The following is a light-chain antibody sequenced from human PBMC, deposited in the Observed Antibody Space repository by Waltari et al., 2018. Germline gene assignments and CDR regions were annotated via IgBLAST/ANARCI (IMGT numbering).Light chain of an antibody. V-gene: IGLV1-47*01. Sequence: QSVLTQPPSASGVPGQRVTISCSGSSSSIGRNYVYWYQHVPGTAPKLLIYRNSQRPSGVPDRCSGSKAGTSASLAISGLRSEDEAHYYCAAWDDSLICPVFGTGTKVSVL. CDR3: AAWDDSLICPV. J-gene: IGLJ1*01. CDR1: SSSIGRNY. CDR2: RNS.